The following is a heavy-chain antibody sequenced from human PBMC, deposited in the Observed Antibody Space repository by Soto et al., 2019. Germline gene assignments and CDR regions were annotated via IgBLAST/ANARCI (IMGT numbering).Heavy chain of an antibody. V-gene: IGHV3-23*01. J-gene: IGHJ3*01. Sequence: GGSLRLSCAASGFSFSTYAMNWVRQAPGKGLEWVSGISNNGGSTYYADSVKGRLTISRDNSKNTLFLQMSTLRAEDTAVYYCARENSRSGDAFDLWGQGTMVTVSS. CDR3: ARENSRSGDAFDL. CDR1: GFSFSTYA. CDR2: ISNNGGST. D-gene: IGHD3-10*01.